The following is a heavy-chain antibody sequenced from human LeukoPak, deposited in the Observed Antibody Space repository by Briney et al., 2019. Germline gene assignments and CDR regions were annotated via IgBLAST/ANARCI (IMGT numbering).Heavy chain of an antibody. CDR2: INHSGST. CDR3: ARGKGRRYSYGYWFDP. D-gene: IGHD5-18*01. J-gene: IGHJ5*02. CDR1: GGSFSGYY. V-gene: IGHV4-34*01. Sequence: SETLSLTCAVYGGSFSGYYWSWIRQPPGKGLEWIGEINHSGSTNYNPSLKSRVTISVDTSKNQFSLKLSSVTAADTAVYYCARGKGRRYSYGYWFDPWGQGTLVTVSS.